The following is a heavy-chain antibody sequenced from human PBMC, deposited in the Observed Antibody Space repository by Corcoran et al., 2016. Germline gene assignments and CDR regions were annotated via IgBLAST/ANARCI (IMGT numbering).Heavy chain of an antibody. Sequence: QVQLVESGGGVVQPGRSLRLSCAASGFTFSSYGMHWVRQAPGKGLEWVAVISYDGSNKYYADSVKGRFTISRDNSKNTLYLQMNSLRAEDTAVYYCGNVCGYCSSPTDYWGQGTLVTVSS. J-gene: IGHJ4*02. CDR2: ISYDGSNK. CDR3: GNVCGYCSSPTDY. V-gene: IGHV3-30*18. D-gene: IGHD6-13*01. CDR1: GFTFSSYG.